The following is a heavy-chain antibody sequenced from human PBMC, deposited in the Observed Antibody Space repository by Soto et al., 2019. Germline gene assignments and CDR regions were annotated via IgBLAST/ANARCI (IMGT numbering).Heavy chain of an antibody. J-gene: IGHJ4*02. D-gene: IGHD1-1*01. Sequence: QVQLQESGPGLVKPSGTLSLTCAVSSGSISSSNWWSWVRQPPGEGLEWIGEIYHSGSTNYNPSLKSRVTTSVDKSKNQFSLKLSSVTAADTAVYYCASLSRGGAGTLSYWGQGTLVTVSS. V-gene: IGHV4-4*02. CDR3: ASLSRGGAGTLSY. CDR2: IYHSGST. CDR1: SGSISSSNW.